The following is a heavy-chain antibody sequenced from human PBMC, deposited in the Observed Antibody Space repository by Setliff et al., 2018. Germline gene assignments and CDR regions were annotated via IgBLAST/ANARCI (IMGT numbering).Heavy chain of an antibody. CDR3: AISTIFGVVSPTPDAFDI. Sequence: SVKVSCKASGGTFSIYTISWVRQAPGQGLGWMGRIIPIFGTANYAQKFQGRVTITADKSTSTAYMEPSSLRSEDTAVYYCAISTIFGVVSPTPDAFDIWGQGTMVTVS. V-gene: IGHV1-69*08. CDR1: GGTFSIYT. CDR2: IIPIFGTA. D-gene: IGHD3-3*01. J-gene: IGHJ3*02.